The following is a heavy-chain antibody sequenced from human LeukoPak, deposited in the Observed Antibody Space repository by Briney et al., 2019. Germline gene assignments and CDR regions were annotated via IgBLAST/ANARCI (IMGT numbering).Heavy chain of an antibody. CDR2: IWYDGSIK. V-gene: IGHV3-33*06. Sequence: GGSLRLSCAASGFTFSSYGMHWVRQAPGKGLEWVAVIWYDGSIKYYADSVKGRFTISRDNSKNTLYLQMNSLRAEDTAVYYCAKKNYDYVWGSYHPDNDAFDIWGQGTMVTVSS. J-gene: IGHJ3*02. CDR3: AKKNYDYVWGSYHPDNDAFDI. D-gene: IGHD3-16*02. CDR1: GFTFSSYG.